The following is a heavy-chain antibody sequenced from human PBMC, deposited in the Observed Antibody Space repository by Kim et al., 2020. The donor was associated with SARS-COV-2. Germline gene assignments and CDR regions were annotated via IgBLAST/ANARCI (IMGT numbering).Heavy chain of an antibody. D-gene: IGHD3-10*01. J-gene: IGHJ6*02. CDR2: ISGDGGST. Sequence: GGSLRLSCAASGFTFDDYAMHWVRQAPGKGLEWVSLISGDGGSTYYADSVNGRFTISRDNSKNSLYLQMNSLRTEDTALYYCAKDLEGSGSYREYYYGMDVWGQGTTVTVSS. CDR1: GFTFDDYA. CDR3: AKDLEGSGSYREYYYGMDV. V-gene: IGHV3-43*02.